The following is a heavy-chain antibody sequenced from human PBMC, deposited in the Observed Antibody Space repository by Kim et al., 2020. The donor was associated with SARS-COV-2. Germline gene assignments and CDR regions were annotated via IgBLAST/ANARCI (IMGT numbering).Heavy chain of an antibody. CDR3: TTGGFWVVRGFGGYYYGMDV. CDR2: IKSKTDGGTT. V-gene: IGHV3-15*01. Sequence: GGSLRLSCAASGFTFSNAWMSWVRQAPGKGLEWVGRIKSKTDGGTTDYAAPVKGRFTISRDDSKNTLYLQMNSLKTEDTAVYYCTTGGFWVVRGFGGYYYGMDVWGQGTTVTVSS. CDR1: GFTFSNAW. J-gene: IGHJ6*02. D-gene: IGHD3-10*01.